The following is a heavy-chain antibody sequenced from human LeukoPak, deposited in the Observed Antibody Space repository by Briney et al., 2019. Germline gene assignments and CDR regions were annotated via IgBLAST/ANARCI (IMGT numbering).Heavy chain of an antibody. V-gene: IGHV3-73*01. CDR1: GFTFSVSA. CDR2: IRSKANSYAR. CDR3: QKTAYDILTGYYPTDY. J-gene: IGHJ4*02. Sequence: GGSLKLSCAAPGFTFSVSAMHWVRQASGKGLEWVGRIRSKANSYARAYAAAVKGRFTISRDDSKNTAYLQMNSLKTEDTAFFYKQKTAYDILTGYYPTDYWGQGTLVTVSS. D-gene: IGHD3-9*01.